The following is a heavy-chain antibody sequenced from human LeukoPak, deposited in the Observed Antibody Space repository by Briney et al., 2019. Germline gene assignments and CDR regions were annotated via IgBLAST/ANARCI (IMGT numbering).Heavy chain of an antibody. J-gene: IGHJ4*02. CDR3: AREGGDTAMAQAHFDS. Sequence: SETLSLTCAVYGGSFSGYYWTWIRQPPGKGLEWIGEINHSGSTNHNPSLKSRVTISVDTSKNQFSLKLSSVTAADTAVYYCAREGGDTAMAQAHFDSWGQGTLVTVSS. CDR2: INHSGST. CDR1: GGSFSGYY. D-gene: IGHD5-18*01. V-gene: IGHV4-34*01.